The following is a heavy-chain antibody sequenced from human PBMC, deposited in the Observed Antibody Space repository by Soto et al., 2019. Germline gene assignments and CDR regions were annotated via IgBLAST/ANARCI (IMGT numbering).Heavy chain of an antibody. J-gene: IGHJ4*02. CDR3: AKSVYNWNDGFFDY. CDR1: GFTFSSYG. D-gene: IGHD1-1*01. V-gene: IGHV3-30*18. CDR2: ISYDGNNK. Sequence: QVQLVESGGGVVQPGRSLRLSCAASGFTFSSYGMHWVRQAPGKGLQWVAVISYDGNNKYYADSVKGRFTISRDNSKNTLYLQMNSLSAEDTAVYYGAKSVYNWNDGFFDYWGQGTLVTVSS.